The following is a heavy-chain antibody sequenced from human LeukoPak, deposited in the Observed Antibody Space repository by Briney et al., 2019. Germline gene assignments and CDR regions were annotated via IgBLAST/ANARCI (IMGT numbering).Heavy chain of an antibody. CDR3: ASVQTSDSYLDAFDY. Sequence: ASVKVSCKASGYTFTSYGISWVRQAPGQGLEWMGWIYPNSGATNYAQKFQGRVTMTRDTSISTAYMELSRLTSDDTAVYYCASVQTSDSYLDAFDYWGQGTLVSVSS. J-gene: IGHJ4*02. V-gene: IGHV1-2*02. CDR2: IYPNSGAT. CDR1: GYTFTSYG. D-gene: IGHD3-22*01.